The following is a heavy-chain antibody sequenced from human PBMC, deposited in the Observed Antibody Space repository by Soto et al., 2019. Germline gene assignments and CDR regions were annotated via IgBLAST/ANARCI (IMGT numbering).Heavy chain of an antibody. V-gene: IGHV5-10-1*01. CDR1: GCSLTSYW. CDR2: IDPSDSYT. Sequence: RGESLKISRHGSGCSLTSYWISWVRQMPGEGQGRMGRIDPSDSYTNYSPSFQGHVTISADKSISTAYRQWSSLKASDTAMYYCARSGIVVVPPAIRYYYGMDVWGEGITVTVSS. D-gene: IGHD2-2*02. CDR3: ARSGIVVVPPAIRYYYGMDV. J-gene: IGHJ6*04.